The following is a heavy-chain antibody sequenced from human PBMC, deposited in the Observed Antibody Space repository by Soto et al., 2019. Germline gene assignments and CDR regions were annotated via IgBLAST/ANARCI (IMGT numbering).Heavy chain of an antibody. D-gene: IGHD6-13*01. CDR1: GDSVSSNGGS. J-gene: IGHJ4*02. CDR3: VRLIGNSWLDY. CDR2: TYYRSKWYN. Sequence: PSQTLSLTCAISGDSVSSNGGSWDWIRQSPSRGLEWLGRTYYRSKWYNDYAVSVKSRITINPDTSKNQISLQLNSVTPEDTAVYYCVRLIGNSWLDYWGQGTLVTVS. V-gene: IGHV6-1*01.